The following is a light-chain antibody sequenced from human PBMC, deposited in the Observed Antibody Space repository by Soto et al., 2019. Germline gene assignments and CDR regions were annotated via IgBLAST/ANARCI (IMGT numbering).Light chain of an antibody. CDR3: QQYKTWPLT. J-gene: IGKJ4*01. CDR1: QGVTTN. Sequence: EIVMTQSPATLSVSPGERATLSCRASQGVTTNLAWYQQKPGQAPRLLIYGASTRATGIPARFSGSGSGTEFTLTISRLQSEDFAVYYCQQYKTWPLTFGGGTKVEIK. CDR2: GAS. V-gene: IGKV3-15*01.